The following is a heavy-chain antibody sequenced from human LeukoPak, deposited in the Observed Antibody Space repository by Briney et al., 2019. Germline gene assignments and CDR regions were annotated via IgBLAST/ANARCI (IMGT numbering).Heavy chain of an antibody. CDR2: IYYSGST. Sequence: SSQTLSLTCTVSGGSISSGGYYWSWIRQHPGKGLEWIGYIYYSGSTYYNPSLKSRVTISVDTSKNQFSLKLSSVTAADTAVYYCARELRLLWFGGGLDYWGQGTLVTVSS. CDR1: GGSISSGGYY. CDR3: ARELRLLWFGGGLDY. V-gene: IGHV4-31*03. J-gene: IGHJ4*02. D-gene: IGHD3-10*01.